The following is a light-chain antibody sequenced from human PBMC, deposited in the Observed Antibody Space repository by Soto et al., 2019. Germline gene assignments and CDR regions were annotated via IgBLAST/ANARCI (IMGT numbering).Light chain of an antibody. V-gene: IGKV3-20*01. J-gene: IGKJ1*01. CDR1: QSVSATY. Sequence: EVVLTQSPGTPSLSPGERATLSCRASQSVSATYLAWYQQKLGQAPRLLIYGASSRATGIPDRFSGSGSGTDFTLTISRLEPEDFAVYYCQQYGNSPRTFGQGTKVEIK. CDR3: QQYGNSPRT. CDR2: GAS.